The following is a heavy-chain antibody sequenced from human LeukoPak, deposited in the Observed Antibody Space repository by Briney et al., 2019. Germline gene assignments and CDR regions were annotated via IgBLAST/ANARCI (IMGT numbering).Heavy chain of an antibody. Sequence: GASVKASCTASGYSFTAFYIHWVRQALGQGLEWMGWIHPRSGDTRYAQKFQGRVTMARDTSISTVYMDLSSLGSDDTAVYYCARDGEYGTGSYYRGSFDYWGQGILVTVSS. J-gene: IGHJ4*02. D-gene: IGHD3-10*01. CDR1: GYSFTAFY. CDR3: ARDGEYGTGSYYRGSFDY. V-gene: IGHV1-2*02. CDR2: IHPRSGDT.